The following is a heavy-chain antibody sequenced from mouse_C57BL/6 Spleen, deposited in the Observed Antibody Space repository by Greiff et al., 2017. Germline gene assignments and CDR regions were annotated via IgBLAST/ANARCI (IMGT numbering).Heavy chain of an antibody. Sequence: EVHLVESGGGLVKPGGSLKLSCAASGFTFSDYGMHWVRQAPEKGLEWVAYISSGSSTIYYADTVKGRFTISRDNAKNTLFLQMTSLRSEDTAMYYCARPGPYYFDYWGQGTTLTVSS. V-gene: IGHV5-17*01. CDR1: GFTFSDYG. D-gene: IGHD3-3*01. CDR3: ARPGPYYFDY. CDR2: ISSGSSTI. J-gene: IGHJ2*01.